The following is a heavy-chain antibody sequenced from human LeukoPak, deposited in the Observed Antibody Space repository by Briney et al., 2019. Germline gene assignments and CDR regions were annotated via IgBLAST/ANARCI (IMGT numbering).Heavy chain of an antibody. CDR3: AGQGTSGFYYFDY. J-gene: IGHJ4*02. CDR1: GGSITTDY. D-gene: IGHD1/OR15-1a*01. Sequence: SETLPLTCTVSGGSITTDYWGWIRQPPGKGLEWIGYIFYSGSAHYNPSLESRLTISLDTSRNQLSLRLTSVTAADTAVYYCAGQGTSGFYYFDYWGLGTLVTVSS. CDR2: IFYSGSA. V-gene: IGHV4-59*08.